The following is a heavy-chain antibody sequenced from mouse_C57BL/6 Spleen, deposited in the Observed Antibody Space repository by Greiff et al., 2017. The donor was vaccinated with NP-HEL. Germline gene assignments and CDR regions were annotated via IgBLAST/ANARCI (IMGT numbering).Heavy chain of an antibody. V-gene: IGHV1-66*01. D-gene: IGHD1-1*01. CDR3: ARWGTTVRYFDV. Sequence: LVESGPELVKPGASVKISCKASGYSFTSYYIHWVKQRPGQGLEWIGWIYPGSGNTKYNEKFKGKATLTADTSSSTAYLQLSSLTSEDSAVYYCARWGTTVRYFDVWGTGTTVTVSS. CDR2: IYPGSGNT. J-gene: IGHJ1*03. CDR1: GYSFTSYY.